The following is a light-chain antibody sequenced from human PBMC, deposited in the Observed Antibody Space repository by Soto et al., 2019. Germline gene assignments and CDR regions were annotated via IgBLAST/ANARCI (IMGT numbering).Light chain of an antibody. V-gene: IGKV3-11*01. Sequence: DNVLPQSTATLSLSPGERATLSCRASQSVSTYLAWYQQKPGQGPRLLIYDASNRATGIPARFSGSGSGTDFTLTISSLEPEDFAVYYCQQRNNWPWTFCQRTKVDNK. CDR2: DAS. CDR1: QSVSTY. CDR3: QQRNNWPWT. J-gene: IGKJ1*01.